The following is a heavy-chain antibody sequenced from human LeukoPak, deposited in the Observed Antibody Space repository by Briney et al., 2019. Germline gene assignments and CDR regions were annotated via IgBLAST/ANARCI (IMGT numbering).Heavy chain of an antibody. D-gene: IGHD3-3*01. CDR1: GFTFSSYS. Sequence: GGSLRLSCAASGFTFSSYSMNWVRQAPGKGLEWVSDISSSSSTIYYADSVKGRFTISRDNAKNSLYLEMNSLRAEDTAVYYCARTYYDFWSGYYSHEGNPFDYWGQGTLLTVSS. CDR2: ISSSSSTI. J-gene: IGHJ4*02. V-gene: IGHV3-48*01. CDR3: ARTYYDFWSGYYSHEGNPFDY.